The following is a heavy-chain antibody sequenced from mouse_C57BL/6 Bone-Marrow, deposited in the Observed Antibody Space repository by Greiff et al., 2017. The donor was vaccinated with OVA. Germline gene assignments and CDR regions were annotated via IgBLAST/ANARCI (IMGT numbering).Heavy chain of an antibody. Sequence: EVKLMESGGDLVKPGGSLKLSCAASGFTFSSYGMSWVRQTPDKRLEWVATISSGGSYTYYPDSVKGRFTISRDNAKNTLYLQMSSLKSEDTAMFYCARQRRFDWYFDVWGTGTTVTVSS. CDR1: GFTFSSYG. J-gene: IGHJ1*03. V-gene: IGHV5-6*01. CDR2: ISSGGSYT. CDR3: ARQRRFDWYFDV.